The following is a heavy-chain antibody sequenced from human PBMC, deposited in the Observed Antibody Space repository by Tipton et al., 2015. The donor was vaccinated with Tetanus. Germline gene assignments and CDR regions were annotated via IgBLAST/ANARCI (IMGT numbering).Heavy chain of an antibody. V-gene: IGHV4-61*05. CDR2: INYSGNT. CDR3: ARVFGQLLRVVVFDY. J-gene: IGHJ4*02. D-gene: IGHD2-15*01. CDR1: SVSIADNTNY. Sequence: TLSLTCTVSSVSIADNTNYWSWIRQPPGKALEFIGYINYSGNTRNNPSLRSRVTTSVDMSKNQFSLRLTSVTAADTAVYYCARVFGQLLRVVVFDYWGQGMMVTVSS.